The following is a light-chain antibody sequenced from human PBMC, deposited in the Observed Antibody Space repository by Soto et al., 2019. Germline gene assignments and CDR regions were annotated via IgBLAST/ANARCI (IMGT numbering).Light chain of an antibody. J-gene: IGKJ2*01. CDR1: QAIRTN. Sequence: EIVMTQDPVSLSVSPGERVTLSCRASQAIRTNLAWYQQKVGQAPRLLICGSSTRATGIPARFSGSGSGTEFTLTISSLQSEDFAVYYCQQYNHWPPGYTFGQGTKLEI. V-gene: IGKV3-15*01. CDR2: GSS. CDR3: QQYNHWPPGYT.